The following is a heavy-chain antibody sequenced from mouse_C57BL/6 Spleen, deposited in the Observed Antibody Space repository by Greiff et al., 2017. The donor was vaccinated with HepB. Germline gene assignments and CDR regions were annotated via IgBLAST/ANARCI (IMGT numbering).Heavy chain of an antibody. CDR3: ARLGSGWGYFDY. CDR1: GYTFTSYW. V-gene: IGHV1-55*01. J-gene: IGHJ2*01. CDR2: IYPGSGST. Sequence: QVQLQQPGAELVKPGASVKMSCKASGYTFTSYWITWVKQRPGQGLEWIGDIYPGSGSTNYNEKFKSKATLTVDTSSSTAYMQLSSRTSEDSAVYYCARLGSGWGYFDYWGQGTTLTVSS. D-gene: IGHD3-2*02.